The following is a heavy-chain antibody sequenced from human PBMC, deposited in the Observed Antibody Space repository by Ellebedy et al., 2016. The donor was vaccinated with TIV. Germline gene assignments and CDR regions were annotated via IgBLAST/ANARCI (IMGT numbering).Heavy chain of an antibody. CDR3: ARGHDYIWGSYRLPDY. Sequence: ASVKVSCKTSGYTFTSHGISWVRQAPGQGLEWMGWISVHNGNTNYAQKFQGRVTMTTDTSTSTAYMELRSLSSDDAAVYYCARGHDYIWGSYRLPDYWGQGTLVTVSS. CDR1: GYTFTSHG. J-gene: IGHJ4*02. D-gene: IGHD3-16*02. CDR2: ISVHNGNT. V-gene: IGHV1-18*04.